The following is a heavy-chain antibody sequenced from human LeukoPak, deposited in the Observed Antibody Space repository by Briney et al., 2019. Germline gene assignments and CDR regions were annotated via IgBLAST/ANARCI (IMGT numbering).Heavy chain of an antibody. J-gene: IGHJ4*02. CDR3: ATSMRTKYSSSWYL. CDR1: GYTLTELS. CDR2: FDPEDGET. V-gene: IGHV1-24*01. D-gene: IGHD6-13*01. Sequence: ASVKVSCKVSGYTLTELSMHWVRQAPGKGLEWMGGFDPEDGETIYAQKFQGRVTMTEDTSTDTAYMELSSLRSEDTAVYYCATSMRTKYSSSWYLWGQGTLVTVSS.